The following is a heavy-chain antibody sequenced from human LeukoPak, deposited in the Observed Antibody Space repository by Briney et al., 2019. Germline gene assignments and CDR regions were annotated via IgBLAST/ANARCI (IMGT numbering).Heavy chain of an antibody. D-gene: IGHD3-22*01. J-gene: IGHJ4*02. V-gene: IGHV3-30*18. CDR2: ISYDGSNK. Sequence: GRSLRLSCAASGFTFSSYGMHWVRQAPGKGLEWVAVISYDGSNKYCADSVKGRFTISRDNSKNTLYLQMSSLRAEDTAVYYCAKAAREYYYDSTIPYWGQGTLVTVSS. CDR1: GFTFSSYG. CDR3: AKAAREYYYDSTIPY.